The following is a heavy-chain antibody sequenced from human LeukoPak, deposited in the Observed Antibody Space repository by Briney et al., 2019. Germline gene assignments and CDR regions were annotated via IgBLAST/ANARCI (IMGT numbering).Heavy chain of an antibody. D-gene: IGHD2-21*02. CDR1: GGSFSGYY. Sequence: SETLSLTCAVYGGSFSGYYWSWIRQPPGKGLEWIGEINHSGSTNYNPSLKSRVTISVDTSKNQFSLKLGSVTAADTAVYYCARTLLTCGGDCYSLGYWGQGTLVTVSS. J-gene: IGHJ4*02. CDR3: ARTLLTCGGDCYSLGY. V-gene: IGHV4-34*01. CDR2: INHSGST.